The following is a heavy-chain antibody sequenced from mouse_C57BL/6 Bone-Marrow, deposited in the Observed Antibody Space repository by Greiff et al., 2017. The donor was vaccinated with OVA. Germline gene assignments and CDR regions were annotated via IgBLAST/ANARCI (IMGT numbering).Heavy chain of an antibody. V-gene: IGHV1-19*01. J-gene: IGHJ2*01. CDR1: GYTFTDYY. Sequence: VQLQQSGPVLVKPGASVKMSCKASGYTFTDYYMNWVKQSHGKSLEWIGVINPYNGGTSYNQKFKGKATLTVDKSSSTAYMELNILTSEDSAVYYFARRGNYDYWGQGTTLTVSS. CDR3: ARRGNYDY. D-gene: IGHD2-1*01. CDR2: INPYNGGT.